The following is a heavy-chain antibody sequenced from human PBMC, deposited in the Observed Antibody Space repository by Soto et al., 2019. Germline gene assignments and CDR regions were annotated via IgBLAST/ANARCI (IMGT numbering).Heavy chain of an antibody. CDR2: ISAYNGNT. V-gene: IGHV1-18*04. CDR1: GYTFTSYG. J-gene: IGHJ4*02. Sequence: ASVKVSCKASGYTFTSYGISWVRQAPGQGLEWMGWISAYNGNTNYAQKLQGRVTMTTDTSTSTAYMELRSLRSDDTAVYYCARSGEILEWLLYVYWGQGTLVTVSS. D-gene: IGHD3-3*01. CDR3: ARSGEILEWLLYVY.